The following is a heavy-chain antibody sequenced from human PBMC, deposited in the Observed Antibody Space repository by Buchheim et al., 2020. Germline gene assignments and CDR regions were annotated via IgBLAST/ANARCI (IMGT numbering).Heavy chain of an antibody. CDR3: ARVVVIEPYFYYMDV. Sequence: QVQLQESGPGLVKPSETLSLTCTVSGGSISNYYWSWIRQPPGKGLEWLGYIYYSGYTNYTPSLKSRVTISVDTTKNQSSLSLSSVTAADTAVYYCARVVVIEPYFYYMDVWGKGTT. J-gene: IGHJ6*03. CDR1: GGSISNYY. D-gene: IGHD2-21*01. CDR2: IYYSGYT. V-gene: IGHV4-59*01.